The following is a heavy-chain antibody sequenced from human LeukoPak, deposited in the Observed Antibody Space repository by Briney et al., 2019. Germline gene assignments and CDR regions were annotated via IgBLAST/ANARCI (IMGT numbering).Heavy chain of an antibody. J-gene: IGHJ3*02. V-gene: IGHV4-39*07. CDR3: ARVSGSDLNDDAFDI. CDR2: IYYSGST. CDR1: GGSISSSSYY. D-gene: IGHD3-3*01. Sequence: RTSETLSLTCTVSGGSISSSSYYWGWIRQPPGKGLEWIGSIYYSGSTYYNPSLTSRVTFSVDTSKNQFSLKLSSVTAADTAVYYCARVSGSDLNDDAFDIWGQGTMVTVSS.